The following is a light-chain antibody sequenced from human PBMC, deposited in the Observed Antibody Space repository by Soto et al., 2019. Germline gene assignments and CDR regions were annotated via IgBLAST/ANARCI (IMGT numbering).Light chain of an antibody. CDR1: QSISSY. Sequence: DIQMTQSPSSLSASVGDRVTIPCRASQSISSYLNWYQQKPGKAPKLLLYAASSLQSGVPSRFSGSGSGTDFTLTSSSLQPEDFATYYCQQSYSTPGATFGQGTKVEIK. CDR2: AAS. CDR3: QQSYSTPGAT. J-gene: IGKJ1*01. V-gene: IGKV1-39*01.